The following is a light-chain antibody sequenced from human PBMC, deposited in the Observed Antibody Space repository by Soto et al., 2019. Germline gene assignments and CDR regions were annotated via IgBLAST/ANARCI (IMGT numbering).Light chain of an antibody. Sequence: QSALTQPASVSGSPGQSVTISCTGTSSDIGHSNYVSWYQQHPGKAPKLMIYEVSNRPSGVSNRFSGSKSGNTASLTISGLQAEDEAVYYCSSNTRNTTPYVFGPGTKLTVL. J-gene: IGLJ1*01. CDR1: SSDIGHSNY. V-gene: IGLV2-14*01. CDR3: SSNTRNTTPYV. CDR2: EVS.